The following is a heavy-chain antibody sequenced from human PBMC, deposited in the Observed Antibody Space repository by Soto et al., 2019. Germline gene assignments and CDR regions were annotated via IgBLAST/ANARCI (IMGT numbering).Heavy chain of an antibody. CDR2: ISSSGDTT. V-gene: IGHV3-64*02. Sequence: HPGGSLRLSCAASGFTFSIYAMHWVRQAPGQGLEFVAAISSSGDTTYYPDSVKGRFTMSRDNSKNTVYLQMGSLRGEDMAVYYCARAKGSSWYDYWGQGTLVTVSS. D-gene: IGHD6-13*01. CDR1: GFTFSIYA. CDR3: ARAKGSSWYDY. J-gene: IGHJ4*02.